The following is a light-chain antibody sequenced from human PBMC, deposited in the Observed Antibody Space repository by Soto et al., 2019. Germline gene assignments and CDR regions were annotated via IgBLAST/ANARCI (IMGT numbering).Light chain of an antibody. J-gene: IGKJ3*01. V-gene: IGKV3-11*01. CDR1: QSVSVY. Sequence: EIVLTQSPATLSLSPGERATLSCRASQSVSVYLAWYQQKSGQAPRLLIYDAANRATGIPARFSGSGSGTDFTLTISSLEPEDFAVYYCQLRSNWLFSFGPGTTVDIK. CDR2: DAA. CDR3: QLRSNWLFS.